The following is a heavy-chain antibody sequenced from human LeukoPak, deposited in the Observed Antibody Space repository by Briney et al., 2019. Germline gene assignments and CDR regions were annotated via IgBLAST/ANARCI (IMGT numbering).Heavy chain of an antibody. J-gene: IGHJ4*02. CDR2: ISGSGGRT. V-gene: IGHV3-23*01. CDR1: GFTFSSYA. CDR3: AKFFAPSGGASGWPWTIDC. D-gene: IGHD6-19*01. Sequence: QAGGSLRLSCAASGFTFSSYAMSWVRQAPGKGLEWVSSISGSGGRTDYADSVKGRFTISRDNSKNTLYLQMNSLRAEDTAVYYCAKFFAPSGGASGWPWTIDCWGQGTLVTVSS.